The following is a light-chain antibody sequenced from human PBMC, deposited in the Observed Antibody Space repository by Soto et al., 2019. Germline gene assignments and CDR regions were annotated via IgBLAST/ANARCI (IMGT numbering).Light chain of an antibody. V-gene: IGLV2-14*01. CDR1: SSDVGDYNY. J-gene: IGLJ2*01. CDR2: EVS. Sequence: QSVLTQPASVSRSPGQSITISCTGTSSDVGDYNYVSWYQQHPGKAPKLMIYEVSNRPSGVSNRFSGSKSGNTASLTISGLQAEDEADYYCSSYTSISTLVFGGGTKLTVL. CDR3: SSYTSISTLV.